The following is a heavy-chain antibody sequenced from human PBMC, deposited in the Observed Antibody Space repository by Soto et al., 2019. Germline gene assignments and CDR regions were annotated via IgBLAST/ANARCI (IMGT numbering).Heavy chain of an antibody. J-gene: IGHJ4*02. Sequence: EVQLLESGGGLVQPGGSLRLSCAASEFTFSSYAMSWVRQAPGKGLEWVSAISGSGGSTYYADSVKGRFTISRDNSKNTLYLQMNSLRAEDTAVYYCAKDLDYYDSSGYLDYSDYWGQGTLVTVSS. D-gene: IGHD3-22*01. V-gene: IGHV3-23*01. CDR3: AKDLDYYDSSGYLDYSDY. CDR1: EFTFSSYA. CDR2: ISGSGGST.